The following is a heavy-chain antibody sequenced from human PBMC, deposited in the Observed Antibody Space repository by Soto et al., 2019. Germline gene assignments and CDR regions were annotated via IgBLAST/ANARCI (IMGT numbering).Heavy chain of an antibody. Sequence: EVQLLESGGGLVQPGGSLRLSCAASGFTFSSYAMSWVRQAPGKGLEWVSAISGSGGSTYYADSVKGRFTISRDNSKNTLYLQMNSLRAEDTAVYYCAKAGAIIRAYYYYYGMDVWGQGTTVTVSS. D-gene: IGHD3-10*01. CDR2: ISGSGGST. J-gene: IGHJ6*02. V-gene: IGHV3-23*01. CDR3: AKAGAIIRAYYYYYGMDV. CDR1: GFTFSSYA.